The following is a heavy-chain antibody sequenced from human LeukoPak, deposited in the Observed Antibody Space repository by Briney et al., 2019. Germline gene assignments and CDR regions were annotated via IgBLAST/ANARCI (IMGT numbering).Heavy chain of an antibody. J-gene: IGHJ4*02. CDR3: ARTIMGEYYFDY. Sequence: PSETLSLTCTVSGGPITSSSYYWGWIPHPPGKGLEWIGSIYYSGSTYYNPSLKSRVTISVDTSKNQFSLKLSSVTAADTAVYYCARTIMGEYYFDYWGQGTLVTVSS. CDR1: GGPITSSSYY. D-gene: IGHD3-16*01. CDR2: IYYSGST. V-gene: IGHV4-39*01.